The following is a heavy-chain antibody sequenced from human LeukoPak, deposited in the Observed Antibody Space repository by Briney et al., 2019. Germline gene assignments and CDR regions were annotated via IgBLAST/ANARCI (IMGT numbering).Heavy chain of an antibody. D-gene: IGHD3-10*01. Sequence: ASVKVSCKVSGYTLTELSMHWVRQAPGKGLEWMGGFDPEDGETIYAQKFQGRVTMTRDTSISTAYMELSRLRSDDTAVYYCARLRSTMVRGVIITYFDYWGQGTLVTVSS. CDR2: FDPEDGET. V-gene: IGHV1-24*01. CDR1: GYTLTELS. J-gene: IGHJ4*02. CDR3: ARLRSTMVRGVIITYFDY.